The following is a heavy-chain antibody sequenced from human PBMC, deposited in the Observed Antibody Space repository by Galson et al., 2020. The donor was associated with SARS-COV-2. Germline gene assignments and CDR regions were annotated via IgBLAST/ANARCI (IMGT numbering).Heavy chain of an antibody. CDR1: GGSVSSGSYY. CDR3: ARGFYGNYGHFRFDP. V-gene: IGHV4-61*01. Sequence: SESLSLTCTVSGGSVSSGSYYWSWIRQPPGKGLEWIGYIYYSGSSNYNPSLKSRVTISVDTSKNQFSLKLNSVTAADTAVYYCARGFYGNYGHFRFDPWGQGTLVTVSS. CDR2: IYYSGSS. J-gene: IGHJ5*02. D-gene: IGHD4-17*01.